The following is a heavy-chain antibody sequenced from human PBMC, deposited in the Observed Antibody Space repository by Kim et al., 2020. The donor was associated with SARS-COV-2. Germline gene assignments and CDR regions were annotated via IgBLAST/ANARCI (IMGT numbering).Heavy chain of an antibody. D-gene: IGHD1-26*01. J-gene: IGHJ4*02. CDR3: ARDQGGTSIVGAFDY. Sequence: DAEKGRRTICRDNAKNSLYLQTNSLRPEDTAVYYCARDQGGTSIVGAFDYWGQGTLVTVSS. V-gene: IGHV3-48*01.